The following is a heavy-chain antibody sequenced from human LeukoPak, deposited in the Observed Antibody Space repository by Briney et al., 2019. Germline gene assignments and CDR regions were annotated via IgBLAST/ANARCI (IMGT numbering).Heavy chain of an antibody. V-gene: IGHV3-21*01. CDR1: GFTFSSYS. J-gene: IGHJ3*02. CDR3: ARWDSIYAFDI. Sequence: AGGSLRLSCAASGFTFSSYSMNWVRQAPGKGLEWVSSISSSSSYIYYADSVKGRFSLSRDNAENSLYLQMNSLRAEDTAVYYCARWDSIYAFDIWGQGTLVTVSS. D-gene: IGHD3-22*01. CDR2: ISSSSSYI.